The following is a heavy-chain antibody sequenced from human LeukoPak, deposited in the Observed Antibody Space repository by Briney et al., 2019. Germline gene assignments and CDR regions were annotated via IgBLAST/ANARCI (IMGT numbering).Heavy chain of an antibody. CDR1: EFTFSSYT. Sequence: PGGPLRLSCVASEFTFSSYTMNWVRQAPGKGLEWVSGISGSGGSTYYADSVKGRFAISRDNSKDTLYLQMNSLRAEDTAVYYCAKVVLMYSYHTSGFLDYWGQGTLVTVSS. J-gene: IGHJ4*02. V-gene: IGHV3-23*01. CDR2: ISGSGGST. D-gene: IGHD3-22*01. CDR3: AKVVLMYSYHTSGFLDY.